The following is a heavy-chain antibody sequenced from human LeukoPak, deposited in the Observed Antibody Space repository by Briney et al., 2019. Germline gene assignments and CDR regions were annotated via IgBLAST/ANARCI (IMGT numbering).Heavy chain of an antibody. V-gene: IGHV3-11*06. CDR2: ISGSSSDT. CDR3: ARGNINFDY. J-gene: IGHJ4*02. Sequence: GGSLRLSCAASGFTFSDYYMNWIRQAPGKGLEYISYISGSSSDTNYADSVKGRFTISRDNAKNSLYLQMNSLRAEDTAVYYCARGNINFDYWDQGTLVTVSS. CDR1: GFTFSDYY.